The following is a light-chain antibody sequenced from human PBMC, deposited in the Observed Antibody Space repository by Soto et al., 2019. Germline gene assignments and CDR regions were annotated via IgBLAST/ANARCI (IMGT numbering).Light chain of an antibody. J-gene: IGLJ2*01. CDR2: DVS. Sequence: QSALTQPASVSGSPRQSITISCTGTSSDVGGYNYVSWYQQHPGKAPKLLIFDVSNRPSGVSNRFSGSKSGNTASLTISGPQAEDEADYYCSSYTISNTLVIFGGGIKLTVL. CDR3: SSYTISNTLVI. CDR1: SSDVGGYNY. V-gene: IGLV2-14*03.